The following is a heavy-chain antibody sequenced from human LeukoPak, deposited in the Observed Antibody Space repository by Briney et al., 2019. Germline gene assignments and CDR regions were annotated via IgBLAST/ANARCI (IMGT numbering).Heavy chain of an antibody. CDR3: ARRRIRYDSSGYYYYFDY. V-gene: IGHV4-39*01. CDR1: GGSISSSSYY. J-gene: IGHJ4*02. Sequence: SETLPLTCTVSGGSISSSSYYWGWIRQPPGKGLEWFGSIYYSGSTYYNPSLKSRVTISVDTSKNQFSLKLSSVTAADTAVYYCARRRIRYDSSGYYYYFDYWGQGTLVTVSS. D-gene: IGHD3-22*01. CDR2: IYYSGST.